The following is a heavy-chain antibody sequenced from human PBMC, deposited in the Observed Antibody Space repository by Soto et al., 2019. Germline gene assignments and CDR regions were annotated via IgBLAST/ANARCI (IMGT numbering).Heavy chain of an antibody. CDR1: GGSISSSSYY. D-gene: IGHD2-8*01. J-gene: IGHJ3*02. CDR2: IYYSGST. V-gene: IGHV4-39*01. Sequence: SETLSLTCTVSGGSISSSSYYWGWIRQPPGKGLEWIGSIYYSGSTYYNPSLKSRVTISVDTSKNQFSLKLSSVTAADTAVYYCARSLGYCTSGVCGDAFDIWGQGTMVTVSS. CDR3: ARSLGYCTSGVCGDAFDI.